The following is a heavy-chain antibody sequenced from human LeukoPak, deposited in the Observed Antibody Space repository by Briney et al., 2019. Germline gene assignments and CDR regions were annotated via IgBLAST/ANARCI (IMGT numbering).Heavy chain of an antibody. CDR2: INPNSGGT. CDR1: GYTFTDYY. J-gene: IGHJ4*02. D-gene: IGHD2-15*01. Sequence: ASVKVSCKTSGYTFTDYYMHWVRQAPGQGLEWMGWINPNSGGTNSAQKFQGRVTMTRDTSITTAYMELSSLTSDDTAVYYCARGGGYCSGGSCYPPEDYWGQGTLVTVSS. CDR3: ARGGGYCSGGSCYPPEDY. V-gene: IGHV1-2*02.